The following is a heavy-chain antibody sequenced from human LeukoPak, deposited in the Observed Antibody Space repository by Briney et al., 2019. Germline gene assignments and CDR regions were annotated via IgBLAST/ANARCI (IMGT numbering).Heavy chain of an antibody. V-gene: IGHV4-39*07. J-gene: IGHJ6*02. CDR1: GGSISGSSYY. CDR2: IYHSGST. Sequence: PSETLSLTCTVSGGSISGSSYYWGWIRQPPGKGLEWIGEIYHSGSTNYNPSLKSRVTISVDKSKNQFSLKLSSVTAADTAVYYCARENYYYGMDVWGQGTTVTVSS. CDR3: ARENYYYGMDV.